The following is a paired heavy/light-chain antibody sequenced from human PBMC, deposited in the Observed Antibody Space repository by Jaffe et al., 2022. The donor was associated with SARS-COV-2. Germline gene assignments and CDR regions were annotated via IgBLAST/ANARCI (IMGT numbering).Heavy chain of an antibody. CDR1: GGSISSGDFY. V-gene: IGHV4-31*03. CDR2: ISYSGST. CDR3: ARDKAASGVGSFDY. Sequence: QVQLQESGPGLVKPSQTLSLTCTVSGGSISSGDFYWNWIRQHPGKGLEWIGFISYSGSTNYNPPLKSRVTISVDTSKNQFSLNLNSVTAADTAVYYCARDKAASGVGSFDYWGQGTLVTVSS. D-gene: IGHD3-10*01. J-gene: IGHJ4*02.
Light chain of an antibody. CDR2: WAS. V-gene: IGKV4-1*01. J-gene: IGKJ2*01. CDR3: QQYYTTPYT. CDR1: QSVLYSSNNKNY. Sequence: DIVMTQSPDSLAVSLGERATINCKSSQSVLYSSNNKNYLTWYQQKPGQPPKLLIYWASTRESGVPDRFSGSGSGTDFTLTISSLQAEDVAVYYCQQYYTTPYTFGQGTKLEIK.